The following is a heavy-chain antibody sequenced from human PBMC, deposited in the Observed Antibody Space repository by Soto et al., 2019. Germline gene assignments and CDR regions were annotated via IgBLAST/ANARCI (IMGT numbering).Heavy chain of an antibody. D-gene: IGHD3-3*01. CDR1: GGSISSYY. CDR3: ARAARGFLEYFDY. Sequence: QVQLQESGPGLVKPSETLSLTCTVSGGSISSYYWSWIRHPPGKGLEWIGYIYYSGSTNYNPSLKSRVTISVDTSKNQFSLKLSSVTAADTAVYYCARAARGFLEYFDYWGQGTLVTVSS. J-gene: IGHJ4*02. V-gene: IGHV4-59*08. CDR2: IYYSGST.